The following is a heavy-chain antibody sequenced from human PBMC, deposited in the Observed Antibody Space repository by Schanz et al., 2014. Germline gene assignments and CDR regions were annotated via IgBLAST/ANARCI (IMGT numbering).Heavy chain of an antibody. J-gene: IGHJ4*02. CDR2: ISAYNGNT. Sequence: QVQLVQSGAEVTTPGASVKVSCKASGYTFTSYGISWVRQAPGQGLEWMGWISAYNGNTKYPQKLQGRVTMTTDTSTSTAYMELRSLRSDDTAVYYCARDAADFYDILTEEDYWGQGTLVTVSS. CDR3: ARDAADFYDILTEEDY. V-gene: IGHV1-18*01. CDR1: GYTFTSYG. D-gene: IGHD3-9*01.